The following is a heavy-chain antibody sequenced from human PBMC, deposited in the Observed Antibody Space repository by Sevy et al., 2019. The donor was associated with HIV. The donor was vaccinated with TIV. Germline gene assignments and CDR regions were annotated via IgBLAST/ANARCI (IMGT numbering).Heavy chain of an antibody. V-gene: IGHV6-1*01. CDR2: TYYRSKWYN. CDR3: ARSNSVWDGTNNFWFDP. CDR1: GDSVSNNGVA. J-gene: IGHJ5*02. Sequence: KQSQTLSLTCAISGDSVSNNGVAWNWIRQSPSRGLEWLGRTYYRSKWYNNYAVSMKGRINIDGDISRNQFSLQLNSVTPEDTAVYYCARSNSVWDGTNNFWFDPWGQGTLVTVSS. D-gene: IGHD1-7*01.